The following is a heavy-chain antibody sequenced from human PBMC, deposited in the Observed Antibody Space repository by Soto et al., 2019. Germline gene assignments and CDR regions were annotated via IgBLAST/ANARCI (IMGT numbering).Heavy chain of an antibody. CDR2: ISGSGGST. CDR3: AKDVRRPRIWGSYRYPNANWFDP. V-gene: IGHV3-23*01. CDR1: GFTFSSYA. D-gene: IGHD3-16*02. Sequence: PGGSLRLSCAASGFTFSSYAMSWVRQAPGKGLEWVSAISGSGGSTYYADSVKGRFTISRDNSKNTLYLQMNSLRAEDTAVYYCAKDVRRPRIWGSYRYPNANWFDPWGQGTLVTVSS. J-gene: IGHJ5*02.